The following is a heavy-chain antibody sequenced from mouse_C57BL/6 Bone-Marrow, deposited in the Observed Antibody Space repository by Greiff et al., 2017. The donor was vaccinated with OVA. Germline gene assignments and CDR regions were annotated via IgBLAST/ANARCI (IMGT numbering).Heavy chain of an antibody. D-gene: IGHD2-3*01. V-gene: IGHV1-69*01. Sequence: QVQLQQPGAELVMPGASVKLSCKASGYTFTSYWMHWVKQRPGQGLEWIGEIDPSDSYTNYNQKFKGKSTLTVDTSSSTAYMQLSSLTSEDSAVYYCASFDGYYRYFDVWGTGTTVTVSS. CDR1: GYTFTSYW. CDR2: IDPSDSYT. CDR3: ASFDGYYRYFDV. J-gene: IGHJ1*03.